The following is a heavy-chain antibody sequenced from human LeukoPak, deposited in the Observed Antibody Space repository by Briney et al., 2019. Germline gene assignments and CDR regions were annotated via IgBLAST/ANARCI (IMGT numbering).Heavy chain of an antibody. D-gene: IGHD3-22*01. CDR3: ARRDYYDSSGYYTPPFDY. Sequence: SETLSLTCTVSGGSISSSSYYWGWIRQPPGKGLEWIGNIYYSGSTYYNPSLESRVTISVDTSKNQFSLKLSSVTAADTAVYYCARRDYYDSSGYYTPPFDYWGQGTLVTVSS. V-gene: IGHV4-39*01. J-gene: IGHJ4*02. CDR2: IYYSGST. CDR1: GGSISSSSYY.